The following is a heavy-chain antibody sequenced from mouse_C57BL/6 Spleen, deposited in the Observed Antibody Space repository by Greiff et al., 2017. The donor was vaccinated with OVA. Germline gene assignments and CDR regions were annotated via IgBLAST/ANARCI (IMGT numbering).Heavy chain of an antibody. V-gene: IGHV5-6*01. Sequence: EVQVVESGGDLVKPGGSLKLSCAASGFTFSSYGMSWVRQTPAKRLEWVATISSGGSYTYYPDSVKGRFTISRDNAKNTLYLQMSSLKSEDTAMYYCARRSNPYYFDYWGQGTTLTVSS. D-gene: IGHD2-5*01. CDR2: ISSGGSYT. J-gene: IGHJ2*01. CDR3: ARRSNPYYFDY. CDR1: GFTFSSYG.